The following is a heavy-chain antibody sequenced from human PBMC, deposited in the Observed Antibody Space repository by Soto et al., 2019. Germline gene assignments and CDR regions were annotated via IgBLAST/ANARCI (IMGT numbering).Heavy chain of an antibody. V-gene: IGHV4-39*01. CDR1: GGSISSSSYY. D-gene: IGHD5-12*01. J-gene: IGHJ4*02. Sequence: SETLSLTCTVSGGSISSSSYYWGWIRQPPGKGLEWIGSIYYSGSTYYNPSLKSRVTISLDTSKNQFSLKLSSVTAADTAVYYCARRAVDIVATGVFDYWGQGTLVTVSS. CDR3: ARRAVDIVATGVFDY. CDR2: IYYSGST.